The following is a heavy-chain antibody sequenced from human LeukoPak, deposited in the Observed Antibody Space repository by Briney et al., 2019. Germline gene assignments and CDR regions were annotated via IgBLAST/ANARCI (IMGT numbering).Heavy chain of an antibody. CDR2: ISSNGGST. D-gene: IGHD6-13*01. CDR3: ARVSGYSGTWYVDY. CDR1: GFTFSSYA. V-gene: IGHV3-64*04. J-gene: IGHJ4*02. Sequence: GGSLRLSCSASGFTFSSYAMHWVRQAPRKGLEYVSAISSNGGSTYYADSVKGRFTTSRDNSKNTLYLQMNSLRADDTAVYYCARVSGYSGTWYVDYWGQGTLVTVSS.